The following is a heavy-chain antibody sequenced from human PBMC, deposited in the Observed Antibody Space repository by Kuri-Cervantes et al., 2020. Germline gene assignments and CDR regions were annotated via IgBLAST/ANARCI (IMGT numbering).Heavy chain of an antibody. CDR2: IIPILGIA. J-gene: IGHJ4*02. CDR1: GYTFTGYY. V-gene: IGHV1-69*04. Sequence: SVKVSCKASGYTFTGYYMHWVRQAPGQGLEWMGRIIPILGIANYAQKFQGRVTITADKSTSTAYMELSSLRSEDTAVYYCAREGGYSGYGDYWGQGTLVTVSS. CDR3: AREGGYSGYGDY. D-gene: IGHD5-12*01.